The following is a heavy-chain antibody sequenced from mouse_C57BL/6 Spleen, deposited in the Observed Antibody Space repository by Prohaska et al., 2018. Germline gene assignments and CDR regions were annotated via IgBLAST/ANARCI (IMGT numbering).Heavy chain of an antibody. Sequence: HGKSLEWIGDINPNNGGTIYNQKFKGKATLTVDKSSSTAYMELRSLTSEDTAVYYCARGDYYGSSWGYAMDYWGQGTSVTVSS. CDR3: ARGDYYGSSWGYAMDY. CDR2: INPNNGGT. D-gene: IGHD1-1*01. V-gene: IGHV1-18*01. J-gene: IGHJ4*01.